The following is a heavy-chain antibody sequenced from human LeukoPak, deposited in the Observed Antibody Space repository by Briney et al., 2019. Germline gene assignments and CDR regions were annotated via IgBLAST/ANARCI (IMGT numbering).Heavy chain of an antibody. CDR2: ISNSGDNT. CDR1: GFTFSDYY. Sequence: GGSLRLSCAASGFTFSDYYMSWIRQAPGKGPEWVSAISNSGDNTFYADSVKGRFTISRDNSKNTVYLQMNSLRAEDTAVYYCASNWNLDCWSQGTLVTVSS. CDR3: ASNWNLDC. J-gene: IGHJ4*02. D-gene: IGHD1-1*01. V-gene: IGHV3-23*01.